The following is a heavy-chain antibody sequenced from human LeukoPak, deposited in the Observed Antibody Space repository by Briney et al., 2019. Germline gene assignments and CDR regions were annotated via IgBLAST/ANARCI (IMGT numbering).Heavy chain of an antibody. Sequence: SETLSLTCAVYGGSFSGYYWSWIRQPPGKGLEWIGETNHSGSTNYNPSLKSRVTISVDTSKNQFSLKLSSVTAADTAVYYCARGGLRYFDWLPPPIDYWGQGTLVTVSS. V-gene: IGHV4-34*01. CDR1: GGSFSGYY. CDR3: ARGGLRYFDWLPPPIDY. CDR2: TNHSGST. J-gene: IGHJ4*02. D-gene: IGHD3-9*01.